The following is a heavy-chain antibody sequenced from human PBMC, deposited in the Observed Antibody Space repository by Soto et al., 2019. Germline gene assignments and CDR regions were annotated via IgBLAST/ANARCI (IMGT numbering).Heavy chain of an antibody. CDR2: ISYDVSNK. CDR3: AKEAAAGTYYYYGMDV. CDR1: GFTLSSYG. D-gene: IGHD6-13*01. Sequence: XVSLRLSCAASGFTLSSYGMHGVRQAPGKGLEWVAVISYDVSNKYYADSVKGRFTISRDNSKNTLYLQMNSLRAEDTAVYYCAKEAAAGTYYYYGMDVWGQGTTVTVS. V-gene: IGHV3-30*18. J-gene: IGHJ6*02.